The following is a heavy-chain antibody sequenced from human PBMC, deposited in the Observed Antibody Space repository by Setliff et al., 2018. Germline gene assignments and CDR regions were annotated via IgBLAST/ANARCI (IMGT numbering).Heavy chain of an antibody. V-gene: IGHV4-39*07. CDR3: ATDGPVLNGDYIS. D-gene: IGHD3-10*01. CDR1: GASISTTYYY. J-gene: IGHJ5*02. CDR2: IYQNGTT. Sequence: SETLSLTCSVSGASISTTYYYWDWIRQSPEKGLEWIGTIYQNGTTYYNPSVKSRVTISVDKSKNQFSLSLRSVTAADTAVYYCATDGPVLNGDYISWGQGTLVTVSS.